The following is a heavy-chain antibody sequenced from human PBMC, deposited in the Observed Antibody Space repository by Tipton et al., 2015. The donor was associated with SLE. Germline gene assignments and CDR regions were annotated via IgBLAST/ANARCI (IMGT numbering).Heavy chain of an antibody. Sequence: TLSLTCTVSDGSISDYYWTWIRQPAGKGLEWIGRISDSGSSNYNPSLKSRLTISVDTSKNQFSLRLSSVTAANTAIYYCARDPFAFSTSWYSRVGALDLWGQGTMVTVSS. V-gene: IGHV4-4*07. CDR3: ARDPFAFSTSWYSRVGALDL. D-gene: IGHD6-13*01. CDR2: ISDSGSS. CDR1: DGSISDYY. J-gene: IGHJ3*01.